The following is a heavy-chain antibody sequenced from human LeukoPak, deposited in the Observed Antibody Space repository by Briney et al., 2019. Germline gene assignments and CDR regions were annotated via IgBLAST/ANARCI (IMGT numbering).Heavy chain of an antibody. CDR1: GFTFDDYG. CDR2: INWNGGST. Sequence: GGSLRLSCAASGFTFDDYGLSWVRQAPGKGLEWVSGINWNGGSTGYGDSVKGRFTISRDNAKNSLYLQMNSLRAEDTALYYCARVTYYDSLYYFDYWGQGTLVTVSS. J-gene: IGHJ4*02. V-gene: IGHV3-20*04. CDR3: ARVTYYDSLYYFDY. D-gene: IGHD5-12*01.